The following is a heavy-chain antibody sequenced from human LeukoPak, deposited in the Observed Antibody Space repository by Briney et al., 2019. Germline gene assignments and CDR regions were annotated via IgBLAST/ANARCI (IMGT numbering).Heavy chain of an antibody. CDR3: ARDRALDY. V-gene: IGHV3-30*03. Sequence: PGRSLRLSCTASRFTFSDYGMHWVRQAPGKGLEWVAFISYDGSKKYYADSVKGRFSISRDNSKNTLYLQMNSLRTEDTAVYYCARDRALDYWGQGTLVTVSS. CDR2: ISYDGSKK. J-gene: IGHJ4*02. CDR1: RFTFSDYG.